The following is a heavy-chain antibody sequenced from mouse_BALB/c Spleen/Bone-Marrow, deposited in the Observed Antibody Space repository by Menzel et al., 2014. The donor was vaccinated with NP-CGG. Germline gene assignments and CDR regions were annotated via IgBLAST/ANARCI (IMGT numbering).Heavy chain of an antibody. D-gene: IGHD1-1*01. CDR3: ASYYYSSSYARDY. CDR2: ISYSGST. Sequence: VQLQQSGPSLVKPSQTLSLSCSVTGDSITSGYWNWTRKFPGNKLEYMGYISYSGSTYYNPSLQSRITITRDTSNNQYYLQLNSVTTEDTATYYCASYYYSSSYARDYWGQGTSVTISS. J-gene: IGHJ4*01. CDR1: GDSITSGY. V-gene: IGHV3-8*02.